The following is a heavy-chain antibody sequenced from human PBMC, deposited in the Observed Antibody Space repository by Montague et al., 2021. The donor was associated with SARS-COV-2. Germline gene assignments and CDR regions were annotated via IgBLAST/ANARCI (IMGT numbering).Heavy chain of an antibody. CDR3: AHTEYYDGGGFYPYSYHYYDFDV. Sequence: PALVKPTQTLTLTCTFSGFSLTNSGVGVAWIRQPPGRALEWLAVIYWANDKRYSPSLKSRLTIIKDTSKNQVVLTLTNLDPGDTAAYYCAHTEYYDGGGFYPYSYHYYDFDVGGQGTTVTVSS. D-gene: IGHD3-22*01. CDR1: GFSLTNSGVG. V-gene: IGHV2-5*02. CDR2: IYWANDK. J-gene: IGHJ6*02.